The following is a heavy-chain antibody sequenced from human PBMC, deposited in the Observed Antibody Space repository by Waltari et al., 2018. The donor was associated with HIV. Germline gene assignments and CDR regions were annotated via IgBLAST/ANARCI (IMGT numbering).Heavy chain of an antibody. V-gene: IGHV1-18*01. CDR3: ARGGGSCSNGVCYLMYTDMAPFAH. Sequence: QVQLVQSGDEVKKPGASVKVSCRASGYTFNTYAISWVRQAPGQGLGWMGWNSVYSGNTEYAQKVQGRLSMTTDTSTSTADLELRSLRSYDTAVYYCARGGGSCSNGVCYLMYTDMAPFAHGGQGTLVTVSS. CDR1: GYTFNTYA. CDR2: NSVYSGNT. D-gene: IGHD2-8*01. J-gene: IGHJ4*02.